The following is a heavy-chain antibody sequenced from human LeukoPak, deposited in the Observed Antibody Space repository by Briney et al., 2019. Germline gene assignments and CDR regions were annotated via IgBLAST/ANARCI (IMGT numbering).Heavy chain of an antibody. J-gene: IGHJ3*02. Sequence: PGGSLRLSCAASGFTFSGSDIHWVRQASGKGREWVGHIRSKTNNYATADAASVKGRFTFSRDDSKNTAYIQMNSLKTEDTAVYYCTRHNYDRSGYGAFDIWGQGTMVTVSS. CDR3: TRHNYDRSGYGAFDI. CDR2: IRSKTNNYAT. CDR1: GFTFSGSD. D-gene: IGHD3-22*01. V-gene: IGHV3-73*01.